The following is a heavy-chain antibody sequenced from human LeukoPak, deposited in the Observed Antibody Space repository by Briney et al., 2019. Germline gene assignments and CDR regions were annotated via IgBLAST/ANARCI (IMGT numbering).Heavy chain of an antibody. Sequence: PGGSLRLSCAASGFSFSVYWMHWVREAPGKGLEWVSAISGSGGSTYYADSVKGRFTISRDNSKNTLYLQMNSLRAEDTAVYYCAKDKRGWRGEPGYWGQGTLVTVSS. CDR1: GFSFSVYW. D-gene: IGHD1-14*01. V-gene: IGHV3-23*01. CDR2: ISGSGGST. J-gene: IGHJ4*02. CDR3: AKDKRGWRGEPGY.